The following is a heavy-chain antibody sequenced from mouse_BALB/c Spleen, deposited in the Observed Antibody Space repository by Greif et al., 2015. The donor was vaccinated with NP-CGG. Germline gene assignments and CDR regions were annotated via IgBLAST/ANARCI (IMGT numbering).Heavy chain of an antibody. CDR2: INPNNGGT. D-gene: IGHD2-4*01. Sequence: EVHLVESGPELVKPGASVRISCKTSGYTFTEYTMHWVKQSHGKSLEWVGGINPNNGGTSYNQKFKGKATLTVDKSSSTAYMELRSLTSEDSAVYYCARENDYGAMDYWGQGTSVTVSS. CDR3: ARENDYGAMDY. V-gene: IGHV1-18*01. CDR1: GYTFTEYT. J-gene: IGHJ4*01.